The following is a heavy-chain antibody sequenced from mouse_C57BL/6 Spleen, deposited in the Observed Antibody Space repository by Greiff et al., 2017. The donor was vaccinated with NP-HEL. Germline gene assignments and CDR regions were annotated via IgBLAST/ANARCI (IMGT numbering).Heavy chain of an antibody. CDR1: GYAFSSSW. CDR3: ARNYYEGYYAMDY. CDR2: IYPGDGDT. D-gene: IGHD1-1*01. J-gene: IGHJ4*01. Sequence: QVQLQQSGPELVKPGASVKISCKASGYAFSSSWMNWVKQRPGKGLEWIGRIYPGDGDTNYNGKFKGKATLTADKSSSTAYMQLSSLTSEDSAVYFCARNYYEGYYAMDYWGQGTSVTVSS. V-gene: IGHV1-82*01.